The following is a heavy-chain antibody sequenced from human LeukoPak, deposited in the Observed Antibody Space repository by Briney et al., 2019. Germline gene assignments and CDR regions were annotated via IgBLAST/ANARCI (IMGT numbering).Heavy chain of an antibody. Sequence: SSETLSLTRTVSGGSISSYYWSWIRQPPGKGLEWIGYIYYSGSTKYNPSLKSRVTISVDTSKSQFSLKLSSVTAADTAVYYCAGSYCSSTSCLGLYYYYMDVWGKGTTVTVSS. J-gene: IGHJ6*03. CDR3: AGSYCSSTSCLGLYYYYMDV. V-gene: IGHV4-59*12. D-gene: IGHD2-2*01. CDR1: GGSISSYY. CDR2: IYYSGST.